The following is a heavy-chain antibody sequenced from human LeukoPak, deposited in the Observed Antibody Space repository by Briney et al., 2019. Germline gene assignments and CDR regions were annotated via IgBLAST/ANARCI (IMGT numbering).Heavy chain of an antibody. CDR3: VRVSGFCTNGVCPSFDP. V-gene: IGHV3-30*19. J-gene: IGHJ5*02. CDR1: GFSFSNYG. Sequence: PGGSLRLSCAASGFSFSNYGIHWVRQATGKGLEWVATVSYDGTDTSYADSVKGRFAIFRDNSKNTLYLQMNSLRTEDTAVYYCVRVSGFCTNGVCPSFDPWGQGTLVTVSS. D-gene: IGHD2-8*01. CDR2: VSYDGTDT.